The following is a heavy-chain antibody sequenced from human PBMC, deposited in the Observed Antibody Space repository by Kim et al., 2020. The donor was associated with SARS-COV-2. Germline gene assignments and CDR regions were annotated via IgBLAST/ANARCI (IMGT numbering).Heavy chain of an antibody. Sequence: ASVKVSCKVSGYTLTELSMHWVRQAPGKGLEWMGGFDPEDGETIYAQKFQGRVTMTEDTSTDTAYMELSSLRSEDTAVYYCATDWYSGSAHGMDVWGQGPRSPSP. CDR2: FDPEDGET. J-gene: IGHJ6*02. V-gene: IGHV1-24*01. D-gene: IGHD1-26*01. CDR1: GYTLTELS. CDR3: ATDWYSGSAHGMDV.